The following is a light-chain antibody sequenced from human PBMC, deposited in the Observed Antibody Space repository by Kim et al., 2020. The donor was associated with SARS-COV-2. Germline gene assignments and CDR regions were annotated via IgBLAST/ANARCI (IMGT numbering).Light chain of an antibody. J-gene: IGKJ4*01. CDR2: KAS. CDR1: QSISSW. CDR3: QLGVT. Sequence: DIQMTQSPSTLSASVGDRVTITCRASQSISSWLAWYQQKPGKAPKLLIYKASSLESGVPSRFSGSGSGTEFTLTISSLQPDDFATYYCQLGVTFGGGTKVDIK. V-gene: IGKV1-5*03.